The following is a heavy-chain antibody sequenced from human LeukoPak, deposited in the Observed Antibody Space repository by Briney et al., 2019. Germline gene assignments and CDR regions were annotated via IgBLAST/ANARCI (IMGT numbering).Heavy chain of an antibody. D-gene: IGHD3-22*01. CDR2: TRSKANSYAT. V-gene: IGHV3-73*01. CDR1: GFTFSGSA. CDR3: TRPSYDSSVSGVVY. Sequence: AGGSLRLSCATSGFTFSGSAIHWVRQASGKGLEWVGRTRSKANSYATTDVASVRGRFSISRDDSKNTAYLQMNSLKTEDTAVYYCTRPSYDSSVSGVVYWGQGTLVTVSS. J-gene: IGHJ4*02.